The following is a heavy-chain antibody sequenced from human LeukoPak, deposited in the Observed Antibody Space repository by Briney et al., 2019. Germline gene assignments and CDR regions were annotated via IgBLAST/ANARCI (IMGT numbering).Heavy chain of an antibody. Sequence: SETLSLTCTVSGGSISSGSYYWSWIRQPAGKGLEWIGRTYTSGSTNYNPSLKSRVTISVDTSKNQFSLKLSSVTAADTAVYYCAREYIVLMVYATGTFDPWGQGTLVTVSS. J-gene: IGHJ5*02. CDR2: TYTSGST. CDR3: AREYIVLMVYATGTFDP. D-gene: IGHD2-8*01. V-gene: IGHV4-61*02. CDR1: GGSISSGSYY.